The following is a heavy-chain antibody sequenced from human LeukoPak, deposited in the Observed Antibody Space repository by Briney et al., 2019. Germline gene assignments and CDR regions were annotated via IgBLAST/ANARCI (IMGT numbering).Heavy chain of an antibody. CDR2: IKQDGSEK. J-gene: IGHJ6*03. Sequence: GGSLRLSCAASGFTFSSYWMSWVRQAPGKGLEWVANIKQDGSEKYYVDSVKGRFTISRDNAKNSLYLQMNSLRAEDTAVYYCARVGVGVYYYYYYMDVWGKGTTVTVSS. V-gene: IGHV3-7*01. D-gene: IGHD1-26*01. CDR1: GFTFSSYW. CDR3: ARVGVGVYYYYYYMDV.